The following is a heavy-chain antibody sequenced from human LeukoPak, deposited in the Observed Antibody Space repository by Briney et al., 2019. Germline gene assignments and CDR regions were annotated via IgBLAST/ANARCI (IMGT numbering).Heavy chain of an antibody. V-gene: IGHV1-2*06. J-gene: IGHJ1*01. D-gene: IGHD3-22*01. CDR2: INPNSGGT. CDR3: ATPGYYDSIFQH. Sequence: ASVKVSCKASGYTFTGYYMHWVRQAPGQGLEWMGRINPNSGGTNYAQKFQGRVTMTRDTSISTAYMELSRLRSDDTAVYYCATPGYYDSIFQHWGQGTLVTVFS. CDR1: GYTFTGYY.